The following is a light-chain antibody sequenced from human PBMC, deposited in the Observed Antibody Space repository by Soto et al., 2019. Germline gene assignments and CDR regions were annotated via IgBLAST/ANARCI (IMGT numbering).Light chain of an antibody. J-gene: IGKJ5*01. V-gene: IGKV3-15*01. CDR1: QSVRSN. Sequence: EIVMTQSPATLSVSPGERATLSCRASQSVRSNLAWYQQKPGQAPRLLIYGASTRATGIPARFSGSGSGTEFTLTISSLQSEDFAVYYWQQYNNWPPITFGQWTRLEIK. CDR2: GAS. CDR3: QQYNNWPPIT.